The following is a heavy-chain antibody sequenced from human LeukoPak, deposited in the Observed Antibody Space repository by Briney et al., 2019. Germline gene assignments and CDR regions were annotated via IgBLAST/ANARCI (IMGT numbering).Heavy chain of an antibody. V-gene: IGHV3-11*04. J-gene: IGHJ6*03. CDR1: GFTFSDYY. CDR3: ARNSWGEYYYYYMDV. Sequence: GGSLRLSCAASGFTFSDYYMSWIRQAPGMGLEWVSYISSSGSTIYYADSVKGRFTISRDNAKNSLYLQMNSLRAEDTAVYYCARNSWGEYYYYYMDVWGKGTTVTVSS. D-gene: IGHD1-14*01. CDR2: ISSSGSTI.